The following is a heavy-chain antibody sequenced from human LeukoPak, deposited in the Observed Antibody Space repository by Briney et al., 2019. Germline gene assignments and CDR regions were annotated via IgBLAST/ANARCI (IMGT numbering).Heavy chain of an antibody. J-gene: IGHJ4*02. Sequence: GSLKLSCAASGFTFSSYWMSWVRQAPGKGPEGVANIKEDGSEKNSVGSVKGRFTISRDNAKSSLYLQMDSLRAEDTAVYYCAVMSNYYDSSAYYPFHYWGQGTLVTVSS. CDR2: IKEDGSEK. D-gene: IGHD3-22*01. V-gene: IGHV3-7*01. CDR1: GFTFSSYW. CDR3: AVMSNYYDSSAYYPFHY.